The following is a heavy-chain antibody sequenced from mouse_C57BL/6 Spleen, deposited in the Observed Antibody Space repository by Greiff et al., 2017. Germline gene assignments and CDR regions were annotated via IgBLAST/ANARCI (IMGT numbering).Heavy chain of an antibody. CDR3: ANLITTVVGDAMDY. Sequence: EVKVVESGPELVKPGASVKISCKASGYSFTDYNMNWVKQSNGKRLEWIGVINPNYGTTSYNQKFNGKATLTVDQSSSTAYMQLNSLTSEDSAVYYCANLITTVVGDAMDYWGQGTSVTVSS. CDR2: INPNYGTT. V-gene: IGHV1-39*01. D-gene: IGHD1-1*01. CDR1: GYSFTDYN. J-gene: IGHJ4*01.